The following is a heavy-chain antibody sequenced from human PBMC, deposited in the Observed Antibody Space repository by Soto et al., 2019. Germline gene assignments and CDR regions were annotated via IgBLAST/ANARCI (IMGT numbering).Heavy chain of an antibody. CDR2: IYSGGST. CDR1: GFTVSSNY. CDR3: ARVLEFYGSGSYMDV. V-gene: IGHV3-53*04. J-gene: IGHJ6*03. D-gene: IGHD3-10*01. Sequence: EVQLVESGGGLVQPGGSLRLSCAASGFTVSSNYMSWVRQAPGKGLEWVSVIYSGGSTYYADSVKGRFTISRHNSKNTLYLQMNSLRAEDTAVYYCARVLEFYGSGSYMDVWGKGTTVTVSS.